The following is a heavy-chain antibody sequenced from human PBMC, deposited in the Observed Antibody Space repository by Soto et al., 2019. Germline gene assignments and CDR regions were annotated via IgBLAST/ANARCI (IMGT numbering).Heavy chain of an antibody. J-gene: IGHJ6*02. CDR1: GFSFSDSY. CDR3: ARDRRNWNFSQGKYGMDV. CDR2: ISGSSGYT. D-gene: IGHD1-1*01. Sequence: GGSLRLSCAASGFSFSDSYMSWVRQAPGKGLEWVAYISGSSGYTGYADSVKGRFTISRDNSKNTLYLQMNSLRAEDTAVYYCARDRRNWNFSQGKYGMDVWGQGTTVTVSS. V-gene: IGHV3-11*06.